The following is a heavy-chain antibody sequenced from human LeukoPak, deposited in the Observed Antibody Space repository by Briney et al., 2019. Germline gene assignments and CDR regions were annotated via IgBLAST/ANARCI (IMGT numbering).Heavy chain of an antibody. V-gene: IGHV3-23*01. J-gene: IGHJ4*02. CDR1: GFTFSSYA. CDR2: ISGSGGST. D-gene: IGHD2-2*01. Sequence: GGSLRLSCAASGFTFSSYAMSWVRQAPGKALEWVSAISGSGGSTYYADSVKGRFTISRDNPKNTLYLQMNSLRAEDTAVYYCAKGWGYCSSTSCYGTFDYWGQGTLVTVSS. CDR3: AKGWGYCSSTSCYGTFDY.